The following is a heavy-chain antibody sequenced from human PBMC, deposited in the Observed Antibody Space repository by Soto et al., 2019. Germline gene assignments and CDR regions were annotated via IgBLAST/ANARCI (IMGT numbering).Heavy chain of an antibody. J-gene: IGHJ4*02. V-gene: IGHV3-48*01. Sequence: GGSLRLSCAASGFTFSSYSMNWVRQAPGKGLEWVSYISSSSSTIYYADSVKGRFTISRDNAKNSLYLQMNSLRAEDTAVYYCARDPRYRRDYFDYWGQGTLVTVSS. D-gene: IGHD1-26*01. CDR3: ARDPRYRRDYFDY. CDR1: GFTFSSYS. CDR2: ISSSSSTI.